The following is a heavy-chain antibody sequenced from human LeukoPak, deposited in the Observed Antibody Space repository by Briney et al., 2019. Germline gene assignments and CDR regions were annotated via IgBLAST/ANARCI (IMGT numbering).Heavy chain of an antibody. Sequence: ASVKVSCKASGYTFTGYYMHWVRQAPGQGGEWMGWINPNSGGTNYAQKFQGRVTMTRDTSITTAYMKLSRLRSDATAVYYCAVPGAHAFFDYWGQGTLVTVSS. CDR1: GYTFTGYY. J-gene: IGHJ4*02. V-gene: IGHV1-2*02. CDR2: INPNSGGT. CDR3: AVPGAHAFFDY.